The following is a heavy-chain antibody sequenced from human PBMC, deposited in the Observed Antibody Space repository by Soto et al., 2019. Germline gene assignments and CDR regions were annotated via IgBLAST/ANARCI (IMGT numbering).Heavy chain of an antibody. CDR2: IFHTGNT. Sequence: SETLSLTCTVSGDSFSSYYWTWIRQPPGKRLEWVAYIFHTGNTNYNPSLKSQVTISVDTSKNQFSLRLRSVTPADTAVYYCAALDGALDYWGPGTLVTVSS. V-gene: IGHV4-59*01. CDR1: GDSFSSYY. CDR3: AALDGALDY. D-gene: IGHD3-10*01. J-gene: IGHJ4*02.